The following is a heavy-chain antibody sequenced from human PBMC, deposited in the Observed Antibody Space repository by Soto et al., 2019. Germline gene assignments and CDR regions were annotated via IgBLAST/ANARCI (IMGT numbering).Heavy chain of an antibody. D-gene: IGHD1-26*01. J-gene: IGHJ6*02. CDR2: IIPILGTA. V-gene: IGHV1-69*13. Sequence: SVKVSCKASGGTFNSYAINWVRQAPGQGLEWMGGIIPILGTANYAKEFQGRVTITADESMSTGYMDLRSLRSEDTALYYCARGGNGSQATGGYYYSGMDVWGQGTTVTVSS. CDR3: ARGGNGSQATGGYYYSGMDV. CDR1: GGTFNSYA.